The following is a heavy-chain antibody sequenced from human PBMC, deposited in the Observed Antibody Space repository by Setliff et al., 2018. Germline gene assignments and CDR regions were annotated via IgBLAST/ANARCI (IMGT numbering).Heavy chain of an antibody. V-gene: IGHV1-18*01. J-gene: IGHJ4*02. Sequence: RASVKVSCKASGYTLSNSILSWVRQAPGQGLEWVGWISAYNGKTYFAQKFQDRITLTTDTSTNTGYLELRGLRSDDTAVYYCLGLVRYCTKIACQATSGDEVWGLGTLVTVSS. CDR2: ISAYNGKT. CDR3: LGLVRYCTKIACQATSGDEV. CDR1: GYTLSNSI. D-gene: IGHD2-8*01.